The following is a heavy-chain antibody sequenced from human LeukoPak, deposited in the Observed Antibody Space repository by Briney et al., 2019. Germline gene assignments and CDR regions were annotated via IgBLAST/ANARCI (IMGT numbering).Heavy chain of an antibody. D-gene: IGHD3-10*01. CDR2: IRYDGSNK. CDR3: ARVQYYYGSEGIDY. CDR1: GFTFSSYG. J-gene: IGHJ4*02. V-gene: IGHV3-30*02. Sequence: GGSLRLSCAASGFTFSSYGMHWVRQAPGKGLEWVAFIRYDGSNKYYADSVKGRFTISRDNSKNTLYLQMNSLRAEDTAVYYCARVQYYYGSEGIDYWGQGTLVTVSS.